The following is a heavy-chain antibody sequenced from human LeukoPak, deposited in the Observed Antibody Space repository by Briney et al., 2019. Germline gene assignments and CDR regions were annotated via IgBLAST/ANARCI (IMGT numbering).Heavy chain of an antibody. D-gene: IGHD6-19*01. CDR1: GFTFSSYA. J-gene: IGHJ5*02. CDR3: AKSGIAAVAGSWFDP. CDR2: ISGSGGST. V-gene: IGHV3-23*01. Sequence: GGSLRLSCAASGFTFSSYAMSWVRQAPGKGLGWVSAISGSGGSTYYADSVKGRFTIPRDNSKNTLYLQMNSLRAEDTAVYYCAKSGIAAVAGSWFDPWGQGTLVTVSS.